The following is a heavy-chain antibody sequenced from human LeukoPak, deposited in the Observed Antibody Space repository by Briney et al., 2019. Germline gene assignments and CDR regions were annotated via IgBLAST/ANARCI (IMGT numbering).Heavy chain of an antibody. D-gene: IGHD3-10*01. CDR2: IYYSGST. J-gene: IGHJ4*02. CDR1: GGSISSGGYY. V-gene: IGHV4-31*03. CDR3: ARASWGYYGSGSYFRWNYYFDY. Sequence: SETLSLTCTVSGGSISSGGYYWSWIRQHPGKGLEWIGYIYYSGSTYYDPSLKSRVTISVDTSKNQFSLKLSSVTAADTAVYYCARASWGYYGSGSYFRWNYYFDYWGQGTLVTVSS.